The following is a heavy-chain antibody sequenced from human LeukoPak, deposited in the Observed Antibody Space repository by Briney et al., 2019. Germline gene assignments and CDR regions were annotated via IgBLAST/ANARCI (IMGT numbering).Heavy chain of an antibody. V-gene: IGHV1-18*01. CDR2: ISAYNGNT. D-gene: IGHD3-16*01. CDR3: ARVIMRRVPYYFDY. J-gene: IGHJ4*02. Sequence: ASVEVSCKASGYTFTSYGISWVRQAPGQGLEWMGWISAYNGNTNYAQKLQGRVTMTTDTSMSTAYMELRSLRSDDTAVYYCARVIMRRVPYYFDYWGQGTLVTVSS. CDR1: GYTFTSYG.